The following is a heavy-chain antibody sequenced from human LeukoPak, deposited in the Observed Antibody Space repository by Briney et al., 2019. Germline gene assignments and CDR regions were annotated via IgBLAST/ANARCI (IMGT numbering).Heavy chain of an antibody. Sequence: KPSETLSLTCTVSGGSISSYYWSWIRQPPGKGLKWIGYIYYSGSTNYNPSLKSRVTISVDTSKNQFSLKLSSVTAADTAVYYCARVDLRYFDWLSTYYFDYWGQGTLVTVSS. J-gene: IGHJ4*02. CDR2: IYYSGST. D-gene: IGHD3-9*01. CDR3: ARVDLRYFDWLSTYYFDY. CDR1: GGSISSYY. V-gene: IGHV4-59*01.